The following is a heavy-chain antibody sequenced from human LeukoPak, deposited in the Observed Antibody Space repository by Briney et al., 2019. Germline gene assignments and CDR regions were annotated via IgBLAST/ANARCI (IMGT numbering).Heavy chain of an antibody. J-gene: IGHJ6*03. CDR3: ARVRYYYYYMDV. CDR1: GGSFSSGDYY. Sequence: SETLSLTCTVSGGSFSSGDYYWSWIRQPPGKGLEWIGYIYYSGSTYYNPSLKSRVTISVDTSKNQFSLKLSSVTAADTAVYYCARVRYYYYYMDVWGKGTTVTVSS. V-gene: IGHV4-30-4*08. CDR2: IYYSGST.